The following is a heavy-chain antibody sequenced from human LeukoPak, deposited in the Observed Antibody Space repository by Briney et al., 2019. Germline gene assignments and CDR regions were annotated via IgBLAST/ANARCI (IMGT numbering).Heavy chain of an antibody. CDR1: GYTFTSYG. J-gene: IGHJ4*02. Sequence: ASVKVSCKASGYTFTSYGISWVRQAPGQGLEWMGWISAYNGNTNYAQKLQGRVTMTTDTSTSTAYMELRSLRAEDTAVYYCARGPGSSGGYYVGDFWGQGTLVTVSS. CDR2: ISAYNGNT. V-gene: IGHV1-18*01. CDR3: ARGPGSSGGYYVGDF. D-gene: IGHD1-26*01.